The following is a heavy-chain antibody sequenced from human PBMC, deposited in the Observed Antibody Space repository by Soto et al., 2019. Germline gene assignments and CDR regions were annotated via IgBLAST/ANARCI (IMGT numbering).Heavy chain of an antibody. V-gene: IGHV3-23*01. Sequence: GGSLRLSCAASGFTFSSYAMSWVRQAPGKGLEWVSAISGSGGSTFYADSVKGRFTISRGNSKNTLYLQMNSLRAEDTAVYYCAKPIRRDYYYYGMNVWGQGTTVTVSS. J-gene: IGHJ6*02. CDR3: AKPIRRDYYYYGMNV. CDR1: GFTFSSYA. CDR2: ISGSGGST.